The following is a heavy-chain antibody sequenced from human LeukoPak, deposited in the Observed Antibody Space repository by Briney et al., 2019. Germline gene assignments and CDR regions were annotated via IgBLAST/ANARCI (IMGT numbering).Heavy chain of an antibody. CDR3: AKGEGWIQLWGEEGYYLDY. CDR1: GFTFSSYW. D-gene: IGHD5-18*01. V-gene: IGHV3-74*01. Sequence: GGSLRLSCAVSGFTFSSYWMHWVRQAPGKGLVWVSRINSDGSSTNYADSVKGRFTISRDNSKNTLYLQMNSLRAEDTAVYYCAKGEGWIQLWGEEGYYLDYWGQGTLVTVSS. J-gene: IGHJ4*02. CDR2: INSDGSST.